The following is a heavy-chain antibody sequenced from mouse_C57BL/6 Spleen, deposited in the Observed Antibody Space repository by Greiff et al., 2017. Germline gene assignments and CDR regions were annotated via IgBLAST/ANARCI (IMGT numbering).Heavy chain of an antibody. CDR3: ASQVRLGFD. Sequence: QVQLQQPGAELVKPGASVKLSCKASGYTFTSYWMQWVKQRPGQGLEWIGEIDPSDSYTNYNQKFKGKATLTVDTASSTAYMQLSSLTSEDSAVYYCASQVRLGFDWGQGTTLTVSS. CDR1: GYTFTSYW. CDR2: IDPSDSYT. D-gene: IGHD3-2*02. V-gene: IGHV1-50*01. J-gene: IGHJ2*01.